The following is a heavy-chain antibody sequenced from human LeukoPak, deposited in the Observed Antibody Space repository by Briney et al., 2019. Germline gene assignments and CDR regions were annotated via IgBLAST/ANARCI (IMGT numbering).Heavy chain of an antibody. V-gene: IGHV1-18*01. CDR3: ARSDSSGRYGGYYYYYMDV. CDR1: AYTFTTYG. D-gene: IGHD6-19*01. CDR2: TSAYNGNT. J-gene: IGHJ6*03. Sequence: ASVKLSCKASAYTFTTYGFTWVRQAPGQGLEWMGWTSAYNGNTNYAQKLQGRVTMTTDTSTSTAYMEVRSLRSDDTAVYYCARSDSSGRYGGYYYYYMDVWGKGTTVTVSS.